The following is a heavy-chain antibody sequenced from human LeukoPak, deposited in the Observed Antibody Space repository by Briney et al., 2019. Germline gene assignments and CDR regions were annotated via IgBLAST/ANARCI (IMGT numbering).Heavy chain of an antibody. D-gene: IGHD2-15*01. J-gene: IGHJ4*02. Sequence: GGSLRLSCAASGFTFSSYAMSWVRQAPGKGLEWVSAISGSGGSTYYADSVKGRFTISRDNSKNTLYLQMNSLRAEDTAVYCCAKLGRGGSCSHWGQGTLVTVSS. CDR2: ISGSGGST. CDR1: GFTFSSYA. CDR3: AKLGRGGSCSH. V-gene: IGHV3-23*01.